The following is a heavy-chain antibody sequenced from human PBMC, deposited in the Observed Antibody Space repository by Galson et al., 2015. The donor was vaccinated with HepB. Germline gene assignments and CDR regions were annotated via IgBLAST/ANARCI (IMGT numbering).Heavy chain of an antibody. D-gene: IGHD3-22*01. V-gene: IGHV3-15*01. CDR2: IKSKTDSGTT. CDR3: TTDASSAYYYGYYYGMDV. Sequence: SLRLSCAASGFTFSNAWMSWVRQAPGKGLEWVGRIKSKTDSGTTDYAAPVKARFTISRDDSKNTLYLQMNSLKTEDTAVYYCTTDASSAYYYGYYYGMDVWGQGTTVTVSS. J-gene: IGHJ6*02. CDR1: GFTFSNAW.